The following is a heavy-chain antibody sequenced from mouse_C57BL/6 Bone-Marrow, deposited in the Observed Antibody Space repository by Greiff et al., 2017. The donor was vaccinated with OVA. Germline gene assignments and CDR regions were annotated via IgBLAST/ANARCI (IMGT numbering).Heavy chain of an antibody. D-gene: IGHD1-1*01. CDR3: ARDRYYYGSSAWFAY. Sequence: EVKLQESGPGLVKPSQSLSLTCSVTGYSITSGYYWNWIRQFPGNKLEWMGYISYDGSNNYNPSLKNRISITRDTSKNQFFLKLNSVTTEDTATYYCARDRYYYGSSAWFAYWGQGTLVTVSA. CDR2: ISYDGSN. CDR1: GYSITSGYY. V-gene: IGHV3-6*01. J-gene: IGHJ3*01.